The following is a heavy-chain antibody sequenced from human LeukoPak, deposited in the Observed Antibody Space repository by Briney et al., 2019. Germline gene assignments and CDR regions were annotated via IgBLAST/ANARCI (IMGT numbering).Heavy chain of an antibody. V-gene: IGHV5-51*01. CDR1: GYSFTSYW. D-gene: IGHD5-18*01. J-gene: IGHJ4*02. Sequence: GESLKISCKGSGYSFTSYWIGWVRQMPGKGLGWMGIIYPGDSDTRYSPSFQGQVTISADKSISTAYLQWSSLKASDTAMYYCARRYLPYSYGPYYFDYWGQGTLVTVSS. CDR2: IYPGDSDT. CDR3: ARRYLPYSYGPYYFDY.